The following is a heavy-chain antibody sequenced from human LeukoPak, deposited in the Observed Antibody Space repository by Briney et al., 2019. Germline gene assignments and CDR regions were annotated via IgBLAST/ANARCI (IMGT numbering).Heavy chain of an antibody. CDR3: ARLWFGELPSPPDY. Sequence: ASVKVSCKASGYTFTNYHISWVRQAPGQGLEWMGWISAYNGNTNYAQKLQGRVTMTTDTSTSTPYMELRSLRADDTAVYYCARLWFGELPSPPDYWRQGPLVTASS. J-gene: IGHJ4*02. D-gene: IGHD3-10*01. CDR2: ISAYNGNT. CDR1: GYTFTNYH. V-gene: IGHV1-18*01.